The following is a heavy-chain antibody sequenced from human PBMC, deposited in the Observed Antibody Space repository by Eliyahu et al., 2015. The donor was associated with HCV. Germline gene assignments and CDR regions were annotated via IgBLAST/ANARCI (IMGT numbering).Heavy chain of an antibody. CDR3: TTDPTDFWSGYYGFDY. CDR1: GFTFXXAX. Sequence: EVQLVESGGGLVKPGXSLRLSCAXSGFTFXXAXXNWVRQAPGKGLEWVGRIKSKTDGGTTDYAAPVKGRFTISRDDSKNTLYLQMNSLKTEDTAVYYCTTDPTDFWSGYYGFDYWGQGTLVTVSS. CDR2: IKSKTDGGTT. D-gene: IGHD3-3*01. V-gene: IGHV3-15*07. J-gene: IGHJ4*02.